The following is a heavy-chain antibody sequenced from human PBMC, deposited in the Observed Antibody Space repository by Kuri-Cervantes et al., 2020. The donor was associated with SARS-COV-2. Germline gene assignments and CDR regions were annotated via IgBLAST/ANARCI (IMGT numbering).Heavy chain of an antibody. Sequence: GESLKISCTASGFSVSSNYMNWVRQAPGKGLEWVSIIYSGGSTYYAASMKGRFTISRDKSKNTLYLQMNNLRAEDTAMYYCARKYNSGWYVFDLWGQGTPVTVSS. V-gene: IGHV3-53*01. CDR2: IYSGGST. D-gene: IGHD6-19*01. J-gene: IGHJ4*02. CDR1: GFSVSSNY. CDR3: ARKYNSGWYVFDL.